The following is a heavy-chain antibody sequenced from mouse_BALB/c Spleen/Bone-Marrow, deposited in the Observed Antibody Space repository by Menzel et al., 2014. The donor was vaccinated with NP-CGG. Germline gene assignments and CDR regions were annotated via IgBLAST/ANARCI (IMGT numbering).Heavy chain of an antibody. D-gene: IGHD1-1*01. J-gene: IGHJ2*01. CDR1: GFNIKDYY. V-gene: IGHV14-1*02. CDR3: ASYYGSSYDYFDY. Sequence: VQLQQSGAELVRPGALVKLSCKASGFNIKDYYMHWVKQRPEQGLEWIGWIDPENGNTIYDPKFQGKASITADTSSNTAYLQLSSLTSEDTAVYYCASYYGSSYDYFDYWGQGTTPTVSS. CDR2: IDPENGNT.